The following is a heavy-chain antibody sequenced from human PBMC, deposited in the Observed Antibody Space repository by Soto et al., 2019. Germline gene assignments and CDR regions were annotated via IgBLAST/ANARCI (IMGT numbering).Heavy chain of an antibody. Sequence: QVQLVQSGAEVRRPGSSVKVSCKTSGGIFSDYALSWVRQAPGQGLEWIGEIYHTGSTSYNPSLRGRVTISVDKPKNQFSLKLGSVTAADTAVYYCARESGAWSRKYHDYWGQGTLVTVSS. D-gene: IGHD6-19*01. J-gene: IGHJ4*02. CDR2: IYHTGST. CDR3: ARESGAWSRKYHDY. V-gene: IGHV4-4*02. CDR1: GGIFSDYAL.